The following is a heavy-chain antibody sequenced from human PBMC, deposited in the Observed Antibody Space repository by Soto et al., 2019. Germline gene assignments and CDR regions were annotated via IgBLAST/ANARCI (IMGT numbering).Heavy chain of an antibody. CDR3: ARHTPDRTYYDFWSGYYAGGGGHYYYMDV. CDR1: GYSFTSYW. V-gene: IGHV5-51*01. CDR2: IYPGDSDT. Sequence: PGESLKISCKGSGYSFTSYWIGWVRQMPGKGLEWMGIIYPGDSDTRYSPSFQGQVTISADKSISTAYLQWSSLKASDTAMYYCARHTPDRTYYDFWSGYYAGGGGHYYYMDVWGKGTTVTVSS. J-gene: IGHJ6*03. D-gene: IGHD3-3*01.